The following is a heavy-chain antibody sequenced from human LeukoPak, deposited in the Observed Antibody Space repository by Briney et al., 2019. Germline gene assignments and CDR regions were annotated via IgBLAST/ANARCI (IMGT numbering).Heavy chain of an antibody. J-gene: IGHJ4*02. D-gene: IGHD3-22*01. CDR1: GFTFSSYS. CDR2: ISSSSSYI. CDR3: ARGGPYDSSGHPFDY. V-gene: IGHV3-21*01. Sequence: GGSLRLSCAASGFTFSSYSMNWVCQAPGKGLEWVSSISSSSSYIYYADSVKGRFTISRDNAKNSLYLQMNSLRAEDTAVYYCARGGPYDSSGHPFDYWGQGTLVTVSS.